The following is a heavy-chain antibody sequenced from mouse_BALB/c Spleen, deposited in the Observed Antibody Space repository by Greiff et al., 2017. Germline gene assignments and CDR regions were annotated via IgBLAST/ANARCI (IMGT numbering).Heavy chain of an antibody. Sequence: EVKLLESGAELVKPGASVKLSCTASGFNITDTYMHWVKQRPEQGLEWIGRIDPANGNTKYDPKFQGKATITADTSSNTAYLQLSSLTSEDTAVYYCARGRPTRAMDYWGQGTSVTVSS. J-gene: IGHJ4*01. V-gene: IGHV14-3*02. CDR3: ARGRPTRAMDY. D-gene: IGHD1-1*01. CDR1: GFNITDTY. CDR2: IDPANGNT.